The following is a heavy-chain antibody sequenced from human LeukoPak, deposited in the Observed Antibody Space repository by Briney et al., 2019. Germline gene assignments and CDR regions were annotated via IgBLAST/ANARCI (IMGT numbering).Heavy chain of an antibody. CDR2: INPSGGST. CDR1: GYSSTSYY. V-gene: IGHV1-46*01. Sequence: GASVKVSCKASGYSSTSYYIQWARQAPGQGLEWMGIINPSGGSTSNAQNFQGRVTMTRDTSTSTVYMELSSLRSEDTAVYYCARAKTFDYWGQGTLVTVSS. J-gene: IGHJ4*02. CDR3: ARAKTFDY.